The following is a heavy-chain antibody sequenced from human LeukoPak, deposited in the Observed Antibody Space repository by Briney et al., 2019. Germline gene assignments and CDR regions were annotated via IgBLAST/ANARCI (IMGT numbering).Heavy chain of an antibody. CDR1: GFTFSSYA. CDR2: ISGSGGST. J-gene: IGHJ4*02. CDR3: AACYYGSGSYHIDY. V-gene: IGHV3-23*01. Sequence: GGSLRLSCAASGFTFSSYAMSWVRQAPGKGLEWVSAISGSGGSTYYADSVKGRFTISRDNSKNTLYLQMNSLRAEDTAVYYCAACYYGSGSYHIDYWGQGTLVTVSS. D-gene: IGHD3-10*01.